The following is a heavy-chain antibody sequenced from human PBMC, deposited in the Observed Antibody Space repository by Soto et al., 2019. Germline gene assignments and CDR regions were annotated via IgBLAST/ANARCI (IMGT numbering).Heavy chain of an antibody. D-gene: IGHD4-17*01. CDR1: GGSISSGGYY. CDR3: ARGDTVTTNRPFDI. Sequence: QVQLQESGPGLVKPSQTLSLTCTVSGGSISSGGYYWNWIRQHPGKGLEWIGYIYYSGSTYYNPSLKSRVSISVDTSKNQFSLKLSSVTAADTAVYYCARGDTVTTNRPFDIWGQGTMVTVSS. CDR2: IYYSGST. J-gene: IGHJ3*02. V-gene: IGHV4-31*03.